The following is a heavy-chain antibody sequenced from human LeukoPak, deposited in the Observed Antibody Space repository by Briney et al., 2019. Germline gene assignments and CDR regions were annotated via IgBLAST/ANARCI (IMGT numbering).Heavy chain of an antibody. CDR1: GYTFTSYS. Sequence: ASVKVSCKASGYTFTSYSISWVRQAPGQGLEWMGWISAYNGNTNYAQKLQGRVTMTTDTSTSTAYMELRSLRSDDTAVYYCARVNTYYYGSGVSRAFHMWGQGTMVIVSS. CDR3: ARVNTYYYGSGVSRAFHM. V-gene: IGHV1-18*01. CDR2: ISAYNGNT. D-gene: IGHD3-10*01. J-gene: IGHJ3*02.